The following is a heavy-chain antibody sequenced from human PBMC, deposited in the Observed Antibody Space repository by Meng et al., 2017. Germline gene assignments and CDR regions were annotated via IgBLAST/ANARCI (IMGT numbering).Heavy chain of an antibody. Sequence: ASVKVSCKASGYTFTGYYMHWVRQAPGQGLEWMGWINPNSGGTNYAQKFQGRVNMTRDTPISTAYMELSRLRTNDTAVYYYTRVAPYCSCASCYEHDAFDIWGQGTMVTVSS. V-gene: IGHV1-2*02. D-gene: IGHD2-2*01. CDR2: INPNSGGT. CDR1: GYTFTGYY. J-gene: IGHJ3*02. CDR3: TRVAPYCSCASCYEHDAFDI.